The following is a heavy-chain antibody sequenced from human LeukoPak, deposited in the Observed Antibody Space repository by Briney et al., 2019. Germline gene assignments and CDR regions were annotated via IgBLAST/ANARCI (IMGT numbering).Heavy chain of an antibody. Sequence: GGSLRLSCAASGFTFSSYAMHWVRQAPGKGLEWVAVISYDGSNKYYADSVKGRFTISRDNSKNTLFLQMNSLRAEDTAVYFCAKGLPGGSYASFRYWGQGTLVTASS. CDR1: GFTFSSYA. V-gene: IGHV3-30-3*01. J-gene: IGHJ1*01. CDR2: ISYDGSNK. D-gene: IGHD1-26*01. CDR3: AKGLPGGSYASFRY.